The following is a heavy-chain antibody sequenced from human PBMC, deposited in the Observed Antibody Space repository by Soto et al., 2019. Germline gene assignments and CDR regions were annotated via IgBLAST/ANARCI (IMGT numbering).Heavy chain of an antibody. J-gene: IGHJ6*02. D-gene: IGHD3-3*01. CDR1: GGSISSYY. CDR2: IYYSGST. V-gene: IGHV4-59*01. CDR3: AREGCLEWLPISSSVCANCCYRMDG. Sequence: SATLSLTCTVSGGSISSYYWSWIRQPPGKGLEWIGYIYYSGSTNYNPSLKSRVTISVATSKNQFSLKLSSVTAADTAVYYCAREGCLEWLPISSSVCANCCYRMDGWGQGTRVIVFS.